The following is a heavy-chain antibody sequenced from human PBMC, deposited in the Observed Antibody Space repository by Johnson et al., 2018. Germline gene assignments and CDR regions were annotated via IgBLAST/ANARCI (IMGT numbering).Heavy chain of an antibody. CDR2: INSDGSST. V-gene: IGHV3-74*02. Sequence: VQLVQSGGGLVQXGGSLRLXCAASGFTFSSYWMHWVRQAPGKGLVWVSRINSDGSSTSYAYSVTGRFTISRDNAKNTLYLQMNSLRAEDTAVYYCARTAYYSGGYLAFDIWGQGTMVTVSS. CDR3: ARTAYYSGGYLAFDI. CDR1: GFTFSSYW. J-gene: IGHJ3*02. D-gene: IGHD1-26*01.